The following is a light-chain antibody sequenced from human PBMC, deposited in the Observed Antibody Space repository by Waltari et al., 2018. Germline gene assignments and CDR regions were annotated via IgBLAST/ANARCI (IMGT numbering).Light chain of an antibody. V-gene: IGKV3-20*01. CDR3: QHYVRLPVT. CDR2: GAS. Sequence: EIMLTQSPGTLSLSPGERATLPCRASQSIGIYLAWYQQRPGQDPRLLIYGASNRATGIPDRFSGSGSGTDFSLTISRLDPEDFAVYYCQHYVRLPVTFGHGTKVEIK. J-gene: IGKJ1*01. CDR1: QSIGIY.